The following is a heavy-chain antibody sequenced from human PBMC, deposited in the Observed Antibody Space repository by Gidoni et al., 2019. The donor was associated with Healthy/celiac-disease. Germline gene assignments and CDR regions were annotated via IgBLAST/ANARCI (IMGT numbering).Heavy chain of an antibody. V-gene: IGHV4-61*02. CDR2: IYPSGST. J-gene: IGHJ5*02. CDR1: GGSISSGSYY. CDR3: ARASYSSGRVDWFDP. D-gene: IGHD6-19*01. Sequence: QVQLQESGPGLVKPSQTLSLTCTVSGGSISSGSYYWSWIRQPAGKGLEWIGRIYPSGSTNYNPSLKSRVTISVDTSKNQFSLKLSSVTAADTAVYYCARASYSSGRVDWFDPWGQGTLVTVSS.